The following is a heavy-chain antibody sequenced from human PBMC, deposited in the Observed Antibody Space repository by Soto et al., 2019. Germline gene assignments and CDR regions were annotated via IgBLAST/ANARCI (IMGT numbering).Heavy chain of an antibody. J-gene: IGHJ4*02. CDR3: AREPERYYDILTGYYTFDY. CDR1: GYTFTSYG. D-gene: IGHD3-9*01. CDR2: ISAYNGNT. V-gene: IGHV1-18*01. Sequence: GASVKVSCKASGYTFTSYGISWGRQAPGQGLEWMGWISAYNGNTNYAQKLQGRVTMTTDTSTSTAYMELRSLRSDDTAVYYCAREPERYYDILTGYYTFDYWGQGTLVTVSS.